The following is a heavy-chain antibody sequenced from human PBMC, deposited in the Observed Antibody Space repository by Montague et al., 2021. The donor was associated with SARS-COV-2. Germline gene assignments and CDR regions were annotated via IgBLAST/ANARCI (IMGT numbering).Heavy chain of an antibody. V-gene: IGHV4-61*02. J-gene: IGHJ6*02. CDR3: ARRIDYYGIDV. CDR2: IYTSGNT. Sequence: TLSLTCTVSGGSISSGSHYWSWIRQPPGKGLEWIGRIYTSGNTKYISSLKSRVTISVDTSKNQFSLKLSSVTAADTAVYYCARRIDYYGIDVWGQGTPVTVSS. D-gene: IGHD1-26*01. CDR1: GGSISSGSHY.